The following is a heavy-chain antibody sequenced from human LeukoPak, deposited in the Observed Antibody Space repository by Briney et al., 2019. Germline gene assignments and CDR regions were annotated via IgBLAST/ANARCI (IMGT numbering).Heavy chain of an antibody. J-gene: IGHJ3*02. CDR1: GFTFSSYG. CDR3: AKSGGDSNVFDI. V-gene: IGHV3-30*02. CDR2: IRYDGSKK. Sequence: GGSLRLSCAASGFTFSSYGRLWLRKAPGKGLEWGAFIRYDGSKKYYTDSVKGRFTISSDNSKNTLYLQKKSQHAEDTAVYYCAKSGGDSNVFDIWGQGTMVTVSS. D-gene: IGHD2-21*02.